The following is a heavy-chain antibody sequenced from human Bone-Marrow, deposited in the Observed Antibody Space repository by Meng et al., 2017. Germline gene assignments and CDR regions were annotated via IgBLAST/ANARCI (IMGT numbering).Heavy chain of an antibody. CDR2: INPNSGGT. J-gene: IGHJ4*02. D-gene: IGHD6-19*01. V-gene: IGHV1-2*02. CDR3: ARVAVAGQDDYHFDY. CDR1: GYTFTGYY. Sequence: ASVKVSCKASGYTFTGYYMHWVRQAPGQGLEWMGWINPNSGGTNYAQKFQGRVTMTRDTSISTAYMELSRLRSDDTAVYYCARVAVAGQDDYHFDYWGQGTLVTVSS.